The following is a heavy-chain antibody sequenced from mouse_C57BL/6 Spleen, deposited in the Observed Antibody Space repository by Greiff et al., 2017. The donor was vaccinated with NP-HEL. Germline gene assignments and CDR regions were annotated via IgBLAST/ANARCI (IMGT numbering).Heavy chain of an antibody. D-gene: IGHD1-3*01. J-gene: IGHJ4*01. CDR2: ISSGSSTI. CDR3: ARRGGKAYYYAMDY. Sequence: EVQRVESGGGLVKPGGSLKLSCAASGFTFSDYGMHWVRQAPEKGLEWVAYISSGSSTIYYADTVKSRFTISRDTAKNTLFLQMTSLRSEDTAMYYCARRGGKAYYYAMDYWGQGTSVTVSS. CDR1: GFTFSDYG. V-gene: IGHV5-17*01.